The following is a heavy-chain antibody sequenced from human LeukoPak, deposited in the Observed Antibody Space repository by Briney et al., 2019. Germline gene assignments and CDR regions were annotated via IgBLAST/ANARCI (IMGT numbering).Heavy chain of an antibody. V-gene: IGHV3-7*01. CDR1: GSTFSECW. CDR2: IKGDGSQK. Sequence: GGSLRLSCAVSGSTFSECWMSWVRQAPGKGLEWVANIKGDGSQKYYMDSVKGRFTISRDNARNSLYLQMNSLRAEDTAVYYCVSRLVPGLRWGQGTLVTVSS. J-gene: IGHJ4*02. D-gene: IGHD4-11*01. CDR3: VSRLVPGLR.